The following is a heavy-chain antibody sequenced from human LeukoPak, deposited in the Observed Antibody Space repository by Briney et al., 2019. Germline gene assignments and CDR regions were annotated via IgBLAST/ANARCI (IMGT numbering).Heavy chain of an antibody. D-gene: IGHD3-3*01. CDR3: ASAPYYDFWSGSIYGMDV. Sequence: ATVKVSCKASGYTFTSYGISWVRQAPGQGLEWMGWISACNGNTNYAQKLQGRVTMTTDTSTSTAYMELRSLRSDDTAVYYCASAPYYDFWSGSIYGMDVWGQGTTVTVSS. V-gene: IGHV1-18*01. J-gene: IGHJ6*02. CDR1: GYTFTSYG. CDR2: ISACNGNT.